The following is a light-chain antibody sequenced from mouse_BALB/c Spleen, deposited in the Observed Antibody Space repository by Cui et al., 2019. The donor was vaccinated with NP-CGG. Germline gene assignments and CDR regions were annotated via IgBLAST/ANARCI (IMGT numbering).Light chain of an antibody. Sequence: PVVPQEPALTTSPGETVTLTCRSSTGAVTTSNYANWVQEKPDHLFTGLIGGTNNRAPGVPARFSGSLIGDKAALTITGAQTEDEAIYFCALWYSNHWVFGGGTKLTVL. CDR1: TGAVTTSNY. V-gene: IGLV1*01. CDR2: GTN. CDR3: ALWYSNHWV. J-gene: IGLJ1*01.